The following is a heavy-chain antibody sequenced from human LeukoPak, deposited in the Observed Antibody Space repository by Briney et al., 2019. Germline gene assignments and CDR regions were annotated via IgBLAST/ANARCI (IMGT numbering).Heavy chain of an antibody. D-gene: IGHD1-26*01. V-gene: IGHV3-23*01. Sequence: GGSLRLLCAVSIFTFCIYAVNWARQAPGKGREWLSTIVGSGCGTFCGDCVKAGFHLYRDNPKNTLYLQMNSLRAEDTALYYCAKDSSGSFPRPRFYWGQGTLVTVSS. CDR1: IFTFCIYA. CDR2: IVGSGCGT. J-gene: IGHJ4*02. CDR3: AKDSSGSFPRPRFY.